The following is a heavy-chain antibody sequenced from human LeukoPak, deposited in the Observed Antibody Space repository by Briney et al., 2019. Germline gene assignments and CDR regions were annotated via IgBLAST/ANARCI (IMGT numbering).Heavy chain of an antibody. CDR3: ARVSANWYEDY. CDR2: ITTTFYT. CDR1: GFTFSSYS. V-gene: IGHV3-21*01. Sequence: PGGSLRLSCAASGFTFSSYSFNWVRQVPGKGLEWVSSITTTFYTYYTDSVKGRFTISRDNAKNSLYLQMISLRAEDTAVYYCARVSANWYEDYWGQGTLVTVSS. D-gene: IGHD6-13*01. J-gene: IGHJ4*02.